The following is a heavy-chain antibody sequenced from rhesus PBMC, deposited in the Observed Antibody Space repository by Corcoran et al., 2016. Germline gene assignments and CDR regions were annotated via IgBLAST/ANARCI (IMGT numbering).Heavy chain of an antibody. D-gene: IGHD3-9*01. CDR2: MNRGGGSP. J-gene: IGHJ1*01. CDR1: GFTFSSYG. V-gene: IGHV3S5*01. CDR3: AKDEDDYGYYYTGEYFEF. Sequence: EVQLVETGGGLVLPGGSLKLSCAASGFTFSSYGMSWVRQAPGKGLEGVSGMNRGGGSPNYADSAKGRFTSSRDNSKNPLSLQMNSLRAEDTAVYYCAKDEDDYGYYYTGEYFEFWGQGALVTVSS.